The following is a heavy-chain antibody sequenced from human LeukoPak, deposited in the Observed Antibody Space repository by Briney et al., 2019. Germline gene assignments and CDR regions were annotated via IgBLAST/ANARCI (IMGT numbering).Heavy chain of an antibody. V-gene: IGHV4-59*01. D-gene: IGHD4-17*01. CDR1: GDSISPYY. J-gene: IGHJ6*03. CDR2: ISYSGNT. CDR3: ARSGTVTTFYYYYCMDV. Sequence: SETLSLTCAVSGDSISPYYWGWIRQPPGKGLEWIGYISYSGNTNYNASLKSRVTISVDTSKNQFSLLLSSVTAADTAVYYCARSGTVTTFYYYYCMDVWGKGTTVTVTS.